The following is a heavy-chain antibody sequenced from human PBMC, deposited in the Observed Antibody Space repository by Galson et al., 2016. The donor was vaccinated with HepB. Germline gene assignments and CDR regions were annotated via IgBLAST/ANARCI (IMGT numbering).Heavy chain of an antibody. CDR3: VRDISSSHFDL. Sequence: SPRLSCAASGFLFSDYGMHRVRQAPGKGLEWVAVVFYDDSRKYYADFVKGRFSISRDNSKSSLYLDMSSLRAEDTAVYYCVRDISSSHFDLWGRGTLVTVTS. CDR2: VFYDDSRK. D-gene: IGHD2-2*01. CDR1: GFLFSDYG. V-gene: IGHV3-33*01. J-gene: IGHJ2*01.